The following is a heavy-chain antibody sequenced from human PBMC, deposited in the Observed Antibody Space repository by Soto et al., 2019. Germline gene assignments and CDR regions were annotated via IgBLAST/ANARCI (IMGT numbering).Heavy chain of an antibody. D-gene: IGHD3-3*01. Sequence: ASVKVSCKASGYTFTSYAMNWVRQAPGQGLEWKGWINANTGNPTYAQGFTGRFVFSLDTSVSTAYLQIFSLKAEDTAVYYCARVQGEKLRFLEWLPDYYYYYMDVWGKGTTVTVSS. CDR2: INANTGNP. CDR1: GYTFTSYA. J-gene: IGHJ6*03. V-gene: IGHV7-4-1*01. CDR3: ARVQGEKLRFLEWLPDYYYYYMDV.